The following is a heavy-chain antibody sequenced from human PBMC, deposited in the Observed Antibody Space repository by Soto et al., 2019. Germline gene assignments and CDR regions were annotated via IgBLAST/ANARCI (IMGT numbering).Heavy chain of an antibody. Sequence: SETLSLTCAVYGGSFSGYYWSWIRQPPGKGLEWIGEINHSGSTNYNPSLKSRVTISVDTSKNQFSLKLSSVTAADTAVYYCARKHVLMVHGVFRYWGQGSLVIVSS. CDR1: GGSFSGYY. D-gene: IGHD2-8*01. CDR2: INHSGST. V-gene: IGHV4-34*01. CDR3: ARKHVLMVHGVFRY. J-gene: IGHJ4*02.